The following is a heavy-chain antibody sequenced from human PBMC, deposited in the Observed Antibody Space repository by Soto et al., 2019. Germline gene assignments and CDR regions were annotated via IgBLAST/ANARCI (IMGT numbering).Heavy chain of an antibody. Sequence: ASVKVSCKASGYTFTSYDINWVRQAPGQGLEWMGGIIPIFGTTNYAQKFQGRVTITADESTSTAYMELSSLRSEDTAVFYCATAPYSYDSSGYLDYWGQGTLVTVSS. CDR3: ATAPYSYDSSGYLDY. J-gene: IGHJ4*02. D-gene: IGHD3-22*01. CDR1: GYTFTSYD. V-gene: IGHV1-69*13. CDR2: IIPIFGTT.